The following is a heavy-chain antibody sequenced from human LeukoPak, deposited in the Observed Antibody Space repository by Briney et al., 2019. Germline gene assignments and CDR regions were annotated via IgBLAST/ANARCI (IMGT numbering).Heavy chain of an antibody. CDR2: IYSSGST. J-gene: IGHJ4*02. D-gene: IGHD3-22*01. CDR1: GGSISSGSYY. Sequence: PSETLSLTCTVSGGSISSGSYYWSWIRQPAGKGLEWIGRIYSSGSTNYNPSPKSRVTISVDTSKNQFSLKLSSVTAADTAVYYCARLVGVTMIVVVITAACYWGQGTLVTVSS. CDR3: ARLVGVTMIVVVITAACY. V-gene: IGHV4-61*02.